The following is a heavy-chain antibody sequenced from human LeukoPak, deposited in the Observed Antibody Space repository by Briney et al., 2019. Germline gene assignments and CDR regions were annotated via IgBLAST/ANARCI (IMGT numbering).Heavy chain of an antibody. J-gene: IGHJ4*02. CDR3: AREWTGGRWLQLMAERYYFDY. CDR2: IIPILGIA. Sequence: GASVKVSCKASGGTFSSYAISWVRQAPGQGLEWMGRIIPILGIANYAQKFQGRVTITADKSTSTAYMELSSLRSEDTAVYYCAREWTGGRWLQLMAERYYFDYWGQGTLVTVSS. CDR1: GGTFSSYA. D-gene: IGHD5-24*01. V-gene: IGHV1-69*04.